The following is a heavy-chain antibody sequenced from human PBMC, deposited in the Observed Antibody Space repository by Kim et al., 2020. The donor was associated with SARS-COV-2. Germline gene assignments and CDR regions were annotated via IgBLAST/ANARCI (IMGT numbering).Heavy chain of an antibody. CDR2: IYYSGST. Sequence: SETLSLTCTVSGGSISSGGYYWSWIRQHPGKGLEWIGYIYYSGSTYYNPSLKRRVTISVDTSKNQFSLKLSSVTAADTAVYYCARAITIFGVVISYFYYWGQGTLVTVSS. D-gene: IGHD3-3*01. V-gene: IGHV4-31*03. J-gene: IGHJ4*02. CDR3: ARAITIFGVVISYFYY. CDR1: GGSISSGGYY.